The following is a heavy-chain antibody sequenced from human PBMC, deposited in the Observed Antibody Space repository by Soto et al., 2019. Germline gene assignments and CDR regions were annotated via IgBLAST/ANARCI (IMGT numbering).Heavy chain of an antibody. CDR2: INYSGST. J-gene: IGHJ6*02. Sequence: QVQLQQWGAGLLKPSETMSLTCAVYDGSFSGYYWSWLRQTPGKGLEWIGEINYSGSTKYNPSLESRVTISVDTSKNQFSLRLSSVTAADTAVYYCARTGGMDVLSQGATVTVSS. V-gene: IGHV4-34*01. CDR3: ARTGGMDV. CDR1: DGSFSGYY.